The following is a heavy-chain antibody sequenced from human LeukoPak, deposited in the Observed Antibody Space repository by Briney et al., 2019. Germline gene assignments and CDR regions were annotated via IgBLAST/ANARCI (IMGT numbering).Heavy chain of an antibody. CDR2: INPNSGGT. CDR3: ARAYSSSPFYYYYYMDV. J-gene: IGHJ6*03. Sequence: ASVKVSCTASGYTFTGYYMHWVRQAPGQGLEWMGWINPNSGGTNYAQKFQGRVTMTRDTSISTAYMELSRLRSDDTAVYYCARAYSSSPFYYYYYMDVWGKGTTVTVSS. D-gene: IGHD6-13*01. CDR1: GYTFTGYY. V-gene: IGHV1-2*02.